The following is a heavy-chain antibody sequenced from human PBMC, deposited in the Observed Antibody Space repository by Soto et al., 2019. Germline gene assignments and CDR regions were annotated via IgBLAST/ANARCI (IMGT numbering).Heavy chain of an antibody. CDR1: GFTLSSYG. V-gene: IGHV3-33*01. J-gene: IGHJ6*02. D-gene: IGHD1-26*01. CDR2: IWYDGSNK. CDR3: ARDRSSYGMDV. Sequence: GGSLRLSCAASGFTLSSYGMHWVRQAPGKGLEWVAVIWYDGSNKYYADSVKGRFTISRDNSKNTLYLQMNSLRAEDTAVYYCARDRSSYGMDVWGQGTTVTVSS.